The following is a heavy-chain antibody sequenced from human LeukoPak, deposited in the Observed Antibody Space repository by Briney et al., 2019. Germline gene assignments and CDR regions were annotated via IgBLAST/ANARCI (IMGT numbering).Heavy chain of an antibody. Sequence: PGGSLRLSCAASGFTFSSYAMSWVRQAPGKGLEWVSAISGSGGSTYYADSVKGRFTISRDNSKNTLYLQMNSLRAEDTAVYYCARDTAQRDCSSTSCHAFDIWGQGTMVTVSS. D-gene: IGHD2-2*01. CDR1: GFTFSSYA. V-gene: IGHV3-23*01. CDR2: ISGSGGST. J-gene: IGHJ3*02. CDR3: ARDTAQRDCSSTSCHAFDI.